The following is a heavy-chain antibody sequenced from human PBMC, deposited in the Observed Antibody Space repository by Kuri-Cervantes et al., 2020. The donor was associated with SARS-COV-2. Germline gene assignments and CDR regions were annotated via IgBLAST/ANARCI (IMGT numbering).Heavy chain of an antibody. D-gene: IGHD3-10*01. Sequence: SLNISCTTSGFSFRDFGVTWFRQTPGKGLEWVGFSRSKAYGGTSEYAASVKDRFTISRDDTGTIAYLQMNSLKTEDTAVYYCTTGPSVAVRPDSYFYMDVWGKGTTVTVSS. CDR2: SRSKAYGGTS. J-gene: IGHJ6*03. CDR1: GFSFRDFG. V-gene: IGHV3-49*03. CDR3: TTGPSVAVRPDSYFYMDV.